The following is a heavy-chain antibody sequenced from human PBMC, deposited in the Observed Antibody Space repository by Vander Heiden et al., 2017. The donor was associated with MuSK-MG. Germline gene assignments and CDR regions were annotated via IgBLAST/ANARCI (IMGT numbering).Heavy chain of an antibody. V-gene: IGHV1-46*03. D-gene: IGHD6-19*01. Sequence: QVQLVQSGAEVKKPGASVKVSCKASGYTFTSYYMHWVRQGPGKGLGWMGIINPSGGSTSYAQKFQGRVTMTRDTSTSTVYMELSSLRSEDTAVYYCARDQVAGGNDYWGQGTLVTVSS. CDR3: ARDQVAGGNDY. CDR2: INPSGGST. J-gene: IGHJ4*02. CDR1: GYTFTSYY.